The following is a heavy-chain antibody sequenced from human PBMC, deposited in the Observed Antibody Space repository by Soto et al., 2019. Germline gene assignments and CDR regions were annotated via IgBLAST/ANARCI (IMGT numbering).Heavy chain of an antibody. CDR3: ASPEAVYSSSSAPFDY. J-gene: IGHJ4*02. CDR2: IIPIFGTA. D-gene: IGHD6-6*01. CDR1: GGTISSYA. Sequence: QVQLVQSVAEVKKPGSSVKVSCKASGGTISSYAISWVRQAPGQGLEWMGGIIPIFGTANYAQKFQGRVTITADESTSTAYMELSSLRSEDTAVYYCASPEAVYSSSSAPFDYWGQGTLVTVSS. V-gene: IGHV1-69*01.